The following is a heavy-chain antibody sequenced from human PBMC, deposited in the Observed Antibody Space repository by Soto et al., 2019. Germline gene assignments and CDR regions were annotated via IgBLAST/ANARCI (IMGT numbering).Heavy chain of an antibody. V-gene: IGHV6-1*01. Sequence: SQALSLTCDISGDSVSSNSAACNWIRQSPSRGLEWLGRTYYNSKWFNDYAFSVRGRIIINADTSKNQFSLHLNSVTPDDTAVYYCAREVGPYTWNDFDFWGQGTLVTVSS. CDR3: AREVGPYTWNDFDF. D-gene: IGHD1-20*01. CDR1: GDSVSSNSAA. J-gene: IGHJ4*02. CDR2: TYYNSKWFN.